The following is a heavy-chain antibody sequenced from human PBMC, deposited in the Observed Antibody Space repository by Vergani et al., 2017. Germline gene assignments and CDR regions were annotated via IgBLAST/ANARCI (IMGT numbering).Heavy chain of an antibody. CDR3: ARDMMATTFYFDY. CDR2: ISSSSSYI. CDR1: GFTFSSYA. V-gene: IGHV3-21*01. Sequence: EVQLVESGGGLVQPGGSLRLSCAASGFTFSSYAMSWVRQAPGKGLEWVSSISSSSSYIYYADSVKGRFTISRDNAKNSLYLQMNSLRAEDTAVYYCARDMMATTFYFDYWGQGTLVTVSS. J-gene: IGHJ4*02. D-gene: IGHD5-12*01.